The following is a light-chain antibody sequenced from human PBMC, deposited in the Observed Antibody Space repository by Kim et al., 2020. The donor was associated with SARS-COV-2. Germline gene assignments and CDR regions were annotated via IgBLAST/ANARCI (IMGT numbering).Light chain of an antibody. J-gene: IGKJ3*01. CDR3: QQRISRPPT. CDR1: QSVSSY. Sequence: LSLGESATLSCRASQSVSSYLAWYQQKPGQAPRLLIYDASTRATGIPARFSGSGSVTDFTLTISSLQDEDFAVYYCQQRISRPPTFGPGTKVDIK. V-gene: IGKV3-11*01. CDR2: DAS.